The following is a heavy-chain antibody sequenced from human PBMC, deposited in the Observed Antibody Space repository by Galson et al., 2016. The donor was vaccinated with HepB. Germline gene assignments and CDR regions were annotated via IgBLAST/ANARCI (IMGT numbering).Heavy chain of an antibody. D-gene: IGHD3-10*01. CDR3: ARRGRAFDY. J-gene: IGHJ4*02. Sequence: SVKVSCKASGYTFTSYYMHWVRQAPGQGLEWVGLINPSGGTANYAQKFQGRVTMTRDTSTSTVHMELRSLTSDDTAVYYCARRGRAFDYWGQGTLVTVS. CDR1: GYTFTSYY. V-gene: IGHV1-46*01. CDR2: INPSGGTA.